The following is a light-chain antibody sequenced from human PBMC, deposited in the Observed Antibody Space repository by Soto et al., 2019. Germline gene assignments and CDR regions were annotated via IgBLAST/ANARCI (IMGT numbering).Light chain of an antibody. CDR3: QQYVSSVT. CDR2: GAS. Sequence: EIVLTQSPGSLSLSPGERATLSCRASQSVDSSFFAWYQQKPGQAPRLLIYGASNRATGIPDRFSGRGSGTDFPLTIPGLEPEDFAVYSCQQYVSSVTFGQGTNVEIK. J-gene: IGKJ1*01. V-gene: IGKV3-20*01. CDR1: QSVDSSF.